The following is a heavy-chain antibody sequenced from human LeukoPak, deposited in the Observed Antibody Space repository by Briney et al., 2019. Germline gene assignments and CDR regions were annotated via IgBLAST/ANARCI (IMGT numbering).Heavy chain of an antibody. D-gene: IGHD3-22*01. J-gene: IGHJ4*02. CDR1: GGSCSGYY. Sequence: SETLSLTGAVYGGSCSGYYWSWIRQPPGKGLEWIGEINHSGSTNYNPSLKSRVTISVDTSKNQFSLKLSSVTAADTAVYYCASSHGGGYYYDSSGYHDYWGQGTLVTVSS. CDR2: INHSGST. CDR3: ASSHGGGYYYDSSGYHDY. V-gene: IGHV4-34*01.